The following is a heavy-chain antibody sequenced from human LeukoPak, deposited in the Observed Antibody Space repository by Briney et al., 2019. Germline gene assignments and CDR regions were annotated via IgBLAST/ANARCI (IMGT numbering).Heavy chain of an antibody. CDR1: GFTFSNAW. D-gene: IGHD3-3*01. V-gene: IGHV3-15*01. CDR2: IKSKTDGGTT. J-gene: IGHJ5*02. Sequence: GGSLRLSCAASGFTFSNAWMSWVRQAPGKGLEWVGRIKSKTDGGTTDYAAPVKGRFTISRDDSKSTLYLQMNSLKTEDTAVYYCTTSYYDFWSGYYPDPWGQGTLVTVSS. CDR3: TTSYYDFWSGYYPDP.